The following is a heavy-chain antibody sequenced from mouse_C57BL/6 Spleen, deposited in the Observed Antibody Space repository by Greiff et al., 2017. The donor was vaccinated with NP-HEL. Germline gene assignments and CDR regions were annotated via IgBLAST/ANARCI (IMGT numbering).Heavy chain of an antibody. CDR2: IYPGDGDT. D-gene: IGHD2-4*01. Sequence: QVQLQQSGAELVKPGASVKISCKASGYAFSSYWMNWVKQRPGKGLEWIGQIYPGDGDTNYNGKFKGKATLTADKSSSTAYMQLGSLTSEDSAVYFCARRVDYDYDEEDYAMDYWGQGTSVTVSS. V-gene: IGHV1-80*01. J-gene: IGHJ4*01. CDR1: GYAFSSYW. CDR3: ARRVDYDYDEEDYAMDY.